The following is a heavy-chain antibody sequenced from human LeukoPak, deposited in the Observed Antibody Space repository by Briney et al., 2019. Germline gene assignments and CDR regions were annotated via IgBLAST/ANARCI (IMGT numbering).Heavy chain of an antibody. CDR1: GFTFNRYG. CDR3: AKDYYGSGSYSLSYQYYGADV. Sequence: GGSLRLSCAASGFTFNRYGMQWVRHAPGKGLECLAAVTYDGSNKYYTDSVEGRFTISRDNSKNTLYLQMNSLRPDDRAVYYCAKDYYGSGSYSLSYQYYGADVWGKGTTVTVSS. D-gene: IGHD3-10*01. V-gene: IGHV3-30*18. J-gene: IGHJ6*04. CDR2: VTYDGSNK.